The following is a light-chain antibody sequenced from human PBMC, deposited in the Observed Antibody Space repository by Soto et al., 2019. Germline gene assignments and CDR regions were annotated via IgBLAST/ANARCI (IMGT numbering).Light chain of an antibody. J-gene: IGKJ1*01. V-gene: IGKV3-20*01. CDR1: QSVSSSY. CDR2: GAS. Sequence: EIVLTQSPGTLSLSPGERATLSCRASQSVSSSYLAWYQQKPGQAPRLLIYGASSRATGIPDRCSGSGSGTDFNLNISTLAPEDLAVYYCQQYGSSPVTFGQGTKVEIK. CDR3: QQYGSSPVT.